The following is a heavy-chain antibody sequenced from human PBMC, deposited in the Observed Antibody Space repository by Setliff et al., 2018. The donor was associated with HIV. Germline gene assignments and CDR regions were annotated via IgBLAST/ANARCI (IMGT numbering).Heavy chain of an antibody. CDR1: GFTFRSYA. Sequence: GGSLRLSCAASGFTFRSYAMHWVRQAPGKGLEWVADISHDGSIEDYADSVRGRFTISRDNSKSAVYLQMNSLRVEDTAVYYCARELYREWDYWGQGTLVTVSS. CDR3: ARELYREWDY. CDR2: ISHDGSIE. J-gene: IGHJ4*02. V-gene: IGHV3-30*14. D-gene: IGHD3-16*02.